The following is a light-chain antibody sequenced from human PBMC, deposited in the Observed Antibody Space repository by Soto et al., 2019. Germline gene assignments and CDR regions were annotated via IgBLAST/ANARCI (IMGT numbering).Light chain of an antibody. CDR1: QSLLHSDGYKY. CDR2: WGS. V-gene: IGKV2-28*01. J-gene: IGKJ4*01. CDR3: MQGLRTPLT. Sequence: DIVMTQSPLSLPVTPGEPASISCRSSQSLLHSDGYKYLDWYLQKPGQSPQLLIYWGSNRAPGVPDRFSGSGSGTAFTLTISSVEAEDVGVYYCMQGLRTPLTFGGGTKVEIK.